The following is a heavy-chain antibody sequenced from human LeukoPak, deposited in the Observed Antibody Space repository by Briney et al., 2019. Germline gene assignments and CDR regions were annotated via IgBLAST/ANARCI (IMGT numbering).Heavy chain of an antibody. CDR1: GFTFSSYG. V-gene: IGHV3-30*03. CDR3: ALTGGWEPGDY. D-gene: IGHD1-26*01. J-gene: IGHJ4*02. CDR2: ISYDGSNK. Sequence: GGSLRLSCAASGFTFSSYGMHWVRQAPGKGLEWVAVISYDGSNKYYADSVKGRFTISRDNSKNTLYLQMNSLRAEDTAVYYCALTGGWEPGDYWGQGNLVTVSS.